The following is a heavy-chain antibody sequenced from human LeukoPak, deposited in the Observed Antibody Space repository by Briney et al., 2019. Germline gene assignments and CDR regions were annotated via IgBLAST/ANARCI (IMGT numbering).Heavy chain of an antibody. Sequence: SETLSLTCTVSGRSISSGSYYWSWIRQPAGKGLEWTGRIYTSGSTNYNPSLKSRVTISVDTSKNQFSLKLSSVTAADTAVYYCARGPTTDWYFDLWGRGTLVTVSS. CDR1: GRSISSGSYY. V-gene: IGHV4-61*02. D-gene: IGHD2/OR15-2a*01. CDR3: ARGPTTDWYFDL. CDR2: IYTSGST. J-gene: IGHJ2*01.